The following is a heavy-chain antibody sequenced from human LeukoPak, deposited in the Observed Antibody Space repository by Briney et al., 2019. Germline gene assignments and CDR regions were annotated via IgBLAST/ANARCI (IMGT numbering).Heavy chain of an antibody. J-gene: IGHJ4*02. CDR1: GFTFSSYW. D-gene: IGHD5-18*01. Sequence: GGSLRLSCVASGFTFSSYWMHWVRQVPGRGLVWVARINGDGGITEYADSVRGRFTISRDNAKNTLFLQMNSLRGEDTAVYYCAREHFGYSHEYWGQGTLVTVSS. CDR3: AREHFGYSHEY. V-gene: IGHV3-74*03. CDR2: INGDGGIT.